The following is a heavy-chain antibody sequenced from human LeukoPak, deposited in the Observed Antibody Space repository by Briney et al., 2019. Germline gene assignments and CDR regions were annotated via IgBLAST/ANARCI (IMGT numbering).Heavy chain of an antibody. Sequence: ASVKVSCKASGYTFTGYYMHWVRQAPGQGLEWMGWINPNSGGTNYAQKFQGWVTMTRDTSISTAYMELSRLRSDDTAVYYCARADYDSSGYDAFDIWGQGTMVTVSS. CDR1: GYTFTGYY. V-gene: IGHV1-2*04. CDR2: INPNSGGT. J-gene: IGHJ3*02. CDR3: ARADYDSSGYDAFDI. D-gene: IGHD3-22*01.